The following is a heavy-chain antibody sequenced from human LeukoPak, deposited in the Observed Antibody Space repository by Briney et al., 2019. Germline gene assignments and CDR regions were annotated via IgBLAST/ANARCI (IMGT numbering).Heavy chain of an antibody. CDR3: ARVLTDFWSGYYNWFDP. Sequence: SETLSLTCTVSGGSIGSGGYYWSWIRQHPGKGLEWIGYIYYSGSTYYNPSLKSRVTISVDTSKNQFSLKLSSVTAADTAVYYCARVLTDFWSGYYNWFDPWGQGTLVTVSS. CDR2: IYYSGST. CDR1: GGSIGSGGYY. D-gene: IGHD3-3*01. J-gene: IGHJ5*02. V-gene: IGHV4-31*03.